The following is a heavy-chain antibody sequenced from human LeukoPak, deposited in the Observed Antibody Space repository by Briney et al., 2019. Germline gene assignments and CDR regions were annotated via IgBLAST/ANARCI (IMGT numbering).Heavy chain of an antibody. D-gene: IGHD7-27*01. J-gene: IGHJ3*02. CDR2: INPNSGGT. CDR3: ARDGNNWGILMPDDAFDI. CDR1: GYTFTGYY. Sequence: ASVKVSCKASGYTFTGYYLHWVRQAPGQGLEWMGWINPNSGGTNYAQKFQGRVTLTRDTPISTAYMELRSLRSDDTAVYYCARDGNNWGILMPDDAFDIWGQGTMVTVSS. V-gene: IGHV1-2*02.